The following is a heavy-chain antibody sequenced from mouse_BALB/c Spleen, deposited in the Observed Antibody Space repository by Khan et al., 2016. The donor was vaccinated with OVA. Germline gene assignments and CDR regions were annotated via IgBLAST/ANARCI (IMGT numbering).Heavy chain of an antibody. CDR1: GYSITSDYA. V-gene: IGHV3-2*02. D-gene: IGHD2-14*01. CDR2: ISSTGGT. Sequence: EVKLEVSGPGLVKPSQSLSLTCTVTGYSITSDYAWNWLRQFPGNKLEWMGYISSTGGTSYNPSLKSRISITRDTSKNQFFLQLKSVTAEDTATYYCARSLYYSYGYAMDCWGRGTLVTVSS. CDR3: ARSLYYSYGYAMDC. J-gene: IGHJ4*01.